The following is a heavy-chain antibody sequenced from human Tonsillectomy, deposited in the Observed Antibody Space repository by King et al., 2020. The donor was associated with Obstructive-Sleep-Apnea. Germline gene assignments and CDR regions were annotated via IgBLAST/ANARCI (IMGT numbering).Heavy chain of an antibody. Sequence: EVQLVESGGGLVQPGGSLRLSCAASGFTFSSYAMSWVRQAPGKGLEWVSAISGSGGSTYYADSVKGRFTISRDNSKNTLYLQMNSLRAEDTAVYYCAKNGGGSGYDNEYFQHWGQGTLVTVSS. CDR3: AKNGGGSGYDNEYFQH. CDR1: GFTFSSYA. CDR2: ISGSGGST. D-gene: IGHD5-12*01. J-gene: IGHJ1*01. V-gene: IGHV3-23*04.